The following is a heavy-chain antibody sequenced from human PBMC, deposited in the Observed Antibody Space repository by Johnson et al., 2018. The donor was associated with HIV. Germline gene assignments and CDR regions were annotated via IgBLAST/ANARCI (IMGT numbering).Heavy chain of an antibody. J-gene: IGHJ3*01. Sequence: QVQLVESGGGVVQPGRSLRLSCAASGFPFSSYGMHWVRQAPGKGLEWVAVISFDGSDKYYADSVKGRFTISRDNSKNTLYLQMNSLRIDDTGVYYCAKDLGAAELTPDVFDLWGQGTMVTVSS. D-gene: IGHD1-7*01. CDR2: ISFDGSDK. V-gene: IGHV3-30*18. CDR3: AKDLGAAELTPDVFDL. CDR1: GFPFSSYG.